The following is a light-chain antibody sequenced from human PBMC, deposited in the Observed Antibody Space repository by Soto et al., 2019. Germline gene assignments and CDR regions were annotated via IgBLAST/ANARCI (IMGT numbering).Light chain of an antibody. Sequence: DIQMTQYPSSLPASVGNRVTITCRASQSISTYLNWYQKKPGKAPNLLIYDASRLQSGVPSRFSGSGGGTDFTLSISSVQPEDFATYFCQQSYMDPITFGQGTRLEIK. V-gene: IGKV1-39*01. CDR3: QQSYMDPIT. J-gene: IGKJ5*01. CDR1: QSISTY. CDR2: DAS.